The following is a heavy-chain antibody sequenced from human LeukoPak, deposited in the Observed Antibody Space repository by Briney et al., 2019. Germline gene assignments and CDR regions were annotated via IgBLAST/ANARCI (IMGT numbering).Heavy chain of an antibody. J-gene: IGHJ6*01. CDR2: ISTGSSYI. D-gene: IGHD3/OR15-3a*01. CDR3: ARDDAEVAGTDFPPKHYCGMDV. Sequence: KPGGSLRLSCATSGFTFSSYEMNWVRQTPGKGLEWVSSISTGSSYIYYADSVKGRFTISRDNAKNSLYLQMNSLRVEDTAVYYCARDDAEVAGTDFPPKHYCGMDVWGLGTTVTVSS. CDR1: GFTFSSYE. V-gene: IGHV3-21*01.